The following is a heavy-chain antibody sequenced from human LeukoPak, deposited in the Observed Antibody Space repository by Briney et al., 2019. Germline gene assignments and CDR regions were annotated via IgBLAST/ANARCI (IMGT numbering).Heavy chain of an antibody. D-gene: IGHD6-13*01. CDR2: FYHGGST. CDR1: GYSISTGYY. CDR3: ARGYSSSWYDAGAIYYYYYMDV. Sequence: SETLSLTCTVSGYSISTGYYWDWIRQPPGKGLEWIGTFYHGGSTNYNPSLKSRVTISVDTSKNQFSLKLSSVTAADTAVYYCARGYSSSWYDAGAIYYYYYMDVWGKGTTVTISS. J-gene: IGHJ6*03. V-gene: IGHV4-38-2*02.